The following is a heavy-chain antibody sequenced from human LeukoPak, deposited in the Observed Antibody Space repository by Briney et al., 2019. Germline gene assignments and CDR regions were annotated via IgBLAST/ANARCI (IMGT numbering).Heavy chain of an antibody. Sequence: SETLSLTCAVYGGSFSGYYGSGIRDPPGRGRECIGEINHSGSTNYNPSLKSRVTISVDTSKNQVSLKLSSVTAADTAVHYCARGRGTRAQIVVVAAYYRNGRFHPWRQGTLVTVSS. CDR3: ARGRGTRAQIVVVAAYYRNGRFHP. D-gene: IGHD2-15*01. CDR1: GGSFSGYY. V-gene: IGHV4-34*01. CDR2: INHSGST. J-gene: IGHJ5*02.